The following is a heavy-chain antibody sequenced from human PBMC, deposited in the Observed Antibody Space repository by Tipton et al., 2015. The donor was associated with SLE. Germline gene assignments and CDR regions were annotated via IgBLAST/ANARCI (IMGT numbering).Heavy chain of an antibody. V-gene: IGHV3-74*02. Sequence: QLVQSGGGLVQPGGSLRLSCAASGFTFSSYWMHWVRQAPGKGLVWVSRIFSDGSRTTYADSVQGRFTISRDNAKNTLYLLLNSLRAEDTAVYYCAGGDYVGYYLDYWGQGTLVTVSS. CDR3: AGGDYVGYYLDY. J-gene: IGHJ4*02. CDR2: IFSDGSRT. CDR1: GFTFSSYW. D-gene: IGHD3-10*02.